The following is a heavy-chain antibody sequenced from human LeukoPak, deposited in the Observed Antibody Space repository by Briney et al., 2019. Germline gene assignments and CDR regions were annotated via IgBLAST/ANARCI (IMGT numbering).Heavy chain of an antibody. J-gene: IGHJ4*02. D-gene: IGHD3-16*01. V-gene: IGHV3-11*01. CDR2: ISSSGSTI. CDR1: GFTFSDYY. Sequence: GGSLRLSCAASGFTFSDYYMSWIRQAPGKGLEWVSYISSSGSTIYYADSVKGRFTISRDNAKNSLYLQMNSLRAEDTAVYYCAKGSRIMITFGGASDYWGQGTLVTVSS. CDR3: AKGSRIMITFGGASDY.